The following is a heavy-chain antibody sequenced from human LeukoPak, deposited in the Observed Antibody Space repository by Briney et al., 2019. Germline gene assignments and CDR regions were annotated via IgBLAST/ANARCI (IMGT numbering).Heavy chain of an antibody. D-gene: IGHD3-22*01. J-gene: IGHJ5*02. Sequence: GGSLRLSCAASGFTSSDYGLHWVRQAPGKGLEWVAFIRYDGSFKYYADSVKGRFTISRDNSKDTLFLQMNSLRAEDTALYYCAKLPRSSGLPSSWGQGTLVTVSS. V-gene: IGHV3-30*02. CDR1: GFTSSDYG. CDR2: IRYDGSFK. CDR3: AKLPRSSGLPSS.